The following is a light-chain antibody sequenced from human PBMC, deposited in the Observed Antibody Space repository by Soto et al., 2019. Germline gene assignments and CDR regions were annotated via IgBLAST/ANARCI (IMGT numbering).Light chain of an antibody. V-gene: IGLV1-40*01. CDR1: SSNIGAGFD. Sequence: QSVLTQPPSVSGAPGQRATISCTGGSSNIGAGFDVHWYQQFPGTAPKLLIYGNNNRPSGVPDRFSGSKSGTSGSLAITGLQAEDEADYYCQSYDSSLRAWVFGGGTKLTVL. CDR2: GNN. J-gene: IGLJ3*02. CDR3: QSYDSSLRAWV.